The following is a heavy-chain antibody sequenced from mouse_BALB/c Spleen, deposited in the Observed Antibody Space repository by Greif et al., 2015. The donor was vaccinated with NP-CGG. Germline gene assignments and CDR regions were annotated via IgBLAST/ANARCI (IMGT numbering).Heavy chain of an antibody. CDR2: INSNGGST. J-gene: IGHJ1*01. D-gene: IGHD2-2*01. Sequence: EVKLVESGGGLVQPGGSLKLSCAASGFTFSSYGMSWVRQTPDKRLELVATINSNGGSTYYPDSVKGRFTISRDNAKNTLYLQMSRLKSEDTAMYYCARELGGLRRGSYWYFDVWGAGTTVTVSS. V-gene: IGHV5-6-3*01. CDR1: GFTFSSYG. CDR3: ARELGGLRRGSYWYFDV.